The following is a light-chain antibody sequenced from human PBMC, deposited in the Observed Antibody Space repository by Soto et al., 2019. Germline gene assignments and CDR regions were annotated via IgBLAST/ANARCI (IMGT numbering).Light chain of an antibody. Sequence: QSALTQPPSASGSPGQSVAISCTGTSSDIGGYNFVSWYQQHPGKAPKLMIYEVTKRPSGVPDRFSGSKSGNTATLIVSGLQAEDEADYYCRSHGGNNIPYVFGTGTKVTVL. CDR3: RSHGGNNIPYV. CDR1: SSDIGGYNF. CDR2: EVT. V-gene: IGLV2-8*01. J-gene: IGLJ1*01.